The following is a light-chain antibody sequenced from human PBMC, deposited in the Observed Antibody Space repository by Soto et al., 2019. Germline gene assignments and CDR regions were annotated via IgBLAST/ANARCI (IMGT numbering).Light chain of an antibody. V-gene: IGKV1-27*01. Sequence: DIQMTQSPSSLSAFVGDRITITCRASQDIGNFLAWYQQKPGQVPKLLIYAASTLQSGVPSRFSGSGSGTDFTLTISSLQPEDVATYYCQKCKVAPFTFGGGTKVEIK. CDR1: QDIGNF. CDR2: AAS. J-gene: IGKJ4*01. CDR3: QKCKVAPFT.